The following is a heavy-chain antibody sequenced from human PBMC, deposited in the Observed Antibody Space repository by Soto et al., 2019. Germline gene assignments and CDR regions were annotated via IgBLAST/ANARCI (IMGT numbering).Heavy chain of an antibody. CDR3: ARGGRSGYLPSYFDY. V-gene: IGHV4-30-4*01. D-gene: IGHD3-22*01. CDR1: GGSMSSGIYY. Sequence: PSETLSLTCTVSGGSMSSGIYYWSWIRQPPGKGLECIGFTSYSGTTYYNTSLWSRVSMSVDTSKNQFSLHVNSVTAADTAVYYCARGGRSGYLPSYFDYWGQGTLVTVSS. J-gene: IGHJ4*02. CDR2: TSYSGTT.